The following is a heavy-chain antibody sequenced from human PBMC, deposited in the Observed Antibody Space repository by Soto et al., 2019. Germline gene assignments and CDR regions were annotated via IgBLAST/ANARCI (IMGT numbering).Heavy chain of an antibody. V-gene: IGHV3-66*01. CDR3: VRYIAALRGGSDACDI. J-gene: IGHJ3*02. CDR2: IYSGGST. Sequence: PGGSLRLSCAASGFTFSSYAMSWVRQAPGKGLEWVSLIYSGGSTYYADSVKGRFTISRDNSKNTLYLQMNSLRAEDTAVYYCVRYIAALRGGSDACDIWGKGTMVTVS. D-gene: IGHD5-12*01. CDR1: GFTFSSYA.